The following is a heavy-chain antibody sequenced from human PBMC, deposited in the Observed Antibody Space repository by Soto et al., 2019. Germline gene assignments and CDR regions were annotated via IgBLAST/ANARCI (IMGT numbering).Heavy chain of an antibody. D-gene: IGHD3-22*01. CDR2: FDPEDGET. J-gene: IGHJ4*02. CDR1: GYTLTELS. V-gene: IGHV1-24*01. Sequence: ASVKVSCKVSGYTLTELSMHWVRQAPGKGLEWMGGFDPEDGETIYAQKFQGRVTMTEDTSTDTAYMELSSLRSEDTAVYYCATGARRITMIVVAPGFGYWGQGTPVTVSS. CDR3: ATGARRITMIVVAPGFGY.